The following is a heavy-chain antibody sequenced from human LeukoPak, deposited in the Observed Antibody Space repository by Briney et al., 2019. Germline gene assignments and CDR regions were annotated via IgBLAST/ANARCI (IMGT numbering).Heavy chain of an antibody. CDR2: INWNGGST. CDR1: GFTFDDYG. Sequence: GGSLRLSCAASGFTFDDYGMSWVRQAPGKGLEWVSGINWNGGSTGYADSVKGRFTISRDNAKNSLYLQMNSLRAEDTALYYCVRDTYSGSYLSWFDPWGQGTLVTVSS. J-gene: IGHJ5*02. D-gene: IGHD1-26*01. V-gene: IGHV3-20*04. CDR3: VRDTYSGSYLSWFDP.